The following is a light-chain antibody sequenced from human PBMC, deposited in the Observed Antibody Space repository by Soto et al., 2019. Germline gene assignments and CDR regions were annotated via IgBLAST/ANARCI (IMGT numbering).Light chain of an antibody. J-gene: IGLJ1*01. CDR1: SSDIGAYDY. V-gene: IGLV2-14*01. CDR2: DVT. CDR3: SSYTSSSTPYV. Sequence: QPVLTQPASVSVSPGQSITISCTGSSSDIGAYDYVSWYQQRPVKAPKLMIFDVTNRPSGVSDRFSGSKSGNTASLTISGLQTEDEADYYCSSYTSSSTPYVFGTGTKVTVL.